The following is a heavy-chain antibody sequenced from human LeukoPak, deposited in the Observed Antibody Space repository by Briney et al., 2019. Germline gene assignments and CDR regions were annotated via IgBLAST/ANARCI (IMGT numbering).Heavy chain of an antibody. D-gene: IGHD3-16*01. V-gene: IGHV1-46*01. J-gene: IGHJ4*02. Sequence: ASVKVSCKASRYIFTSYYMHWVRQAPGQGLEWMGIINPSGGDTTYAQKFQGRLSMTRDMSTSTVYMELSSLRSEDTAVYYCARTFYEQMPHFDYWGQGTLVTVSS. CDR3: ARTFYEQMPHFDY. CDR1: RYIFTSYY. CDR2: INPSGGDT.